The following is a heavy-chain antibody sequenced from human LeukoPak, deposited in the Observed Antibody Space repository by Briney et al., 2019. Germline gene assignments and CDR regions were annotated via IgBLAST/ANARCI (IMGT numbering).Heavy chain of an antibody. Sequence: SETLSLTCAVSGGSISSSNWWSWFRQPPGKGLEWIGEIYHSGSTNYNPSLKSRVTISVDKSKNQFSLKLSSVTAADTAVYYCARATMVRGVIITFSNWYFDLWGRGTLVTVSS. CDR2: IYHSGST. V-gene: IGHV4-4*02. CDR1: GGSISSSNW. J-gene: IGHJ2*01. D-gene: IGHD3-10*01. CDR3: ARATMVRGVIITFSNWYFDL.